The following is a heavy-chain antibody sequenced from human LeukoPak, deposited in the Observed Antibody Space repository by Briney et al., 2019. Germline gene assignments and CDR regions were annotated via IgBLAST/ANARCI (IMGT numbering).Heavy chain of an antibody. D-gene: IGHD3-9*01. CDR3: ARPRSHYDTLTGLMDY. J-gene: IGHJ4*02. CDR2: VFYNGST. CDR1: GGSFSGYY. Sequence: PSETLSLTCAVYGGSFSGYYWSWIRQPPGKGLEWIGSVFYNGSTYYNPSLKSRVTISVDRSKNQFSLNVRSVTAADTAVYYCARPRSHYDTLTGLMDYWGQGFLVTVSS. V-gene: IGHV4-34*12.